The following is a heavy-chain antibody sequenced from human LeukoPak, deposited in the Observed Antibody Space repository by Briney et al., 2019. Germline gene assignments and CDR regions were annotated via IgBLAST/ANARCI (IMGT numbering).Heavy chain of an antibody. J-gene: IGHJ4*02. Sequence: GGSLRLSCAASGFTFSSCAMSWFRQAPGKGLEWVSAISGSGGRPYYADSVKGRFTISRDTSKNTLYLQMNSLRAEDTAVYYCARHPEPGYCSSTSCHESYFDYWGQGTLVTVSS. D-gene: IGHD2-2*01. CDR2: ISGSGGRP. CDR3: ARHPEPGYCSSTSCHESYFDY. CDR1: GFTFSSCA. V-gene: IGHV3-23*01.